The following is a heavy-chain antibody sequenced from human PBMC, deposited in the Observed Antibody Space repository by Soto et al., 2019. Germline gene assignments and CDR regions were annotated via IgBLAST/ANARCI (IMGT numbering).Heavy chain of an antibody. CDR1: GYTFTSYY. CDR3: ATVFCGGDCYSSLYYYNYGMDL. Sequence: GASVKVSCKASGYTFTSYYMHWVRQAPGQGLEWMGIINPSCGRTSYAQKFQGRVTMTRDTSTSTVYMELSSLRSEDTAVYYCATVFCGGDCYSSLYYYNYGMDLWGQGTMVTVSS. D-gene: IGHD2-21*02. CDR2: INPSCGRT. V-gene: IGHV1-46*01. J-gene: IGHJ6*02.